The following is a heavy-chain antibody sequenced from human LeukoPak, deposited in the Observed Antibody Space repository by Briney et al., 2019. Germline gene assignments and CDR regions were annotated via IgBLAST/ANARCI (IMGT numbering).Heavy chain of an antibody. D-gene: IGHD5-24*01. Sequence: PGGSLRLSCAASGFTFSSYAMHWVRQAPGKGLEYVSAISSNGGSTYYANSVKGRFTISRDNSKNTLYLQMGSLRAEDMAVYYCAREGDGYNLAPWGQGTLVTVSS. CDR2: ISSNGGST. J-gene: IGHJ5*02. CDR1: GFTFSSYA. V-gene: IGHV3-64*01. CDR3: AREGDGYNLAP.